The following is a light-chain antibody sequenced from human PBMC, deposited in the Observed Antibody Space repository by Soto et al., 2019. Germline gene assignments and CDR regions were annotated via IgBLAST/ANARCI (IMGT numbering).Light chain of an antibody. Sequence: QSVLTQPAPVSGSPGQSITISCTGTISDVGSHNLVSWYQQHPDKAPKLIIYEVNERPSGVSSRFSGSKSGNTASLTVSGLQPDDEADYHCCSFAGYNPFHYVFGTGTKVTVL. CDR2: EVN. V-gene: IGLV2-23*02. J-gene: IGLJ1*01. CDR3: CSFAGYNPFHYV. CDR1: ISDVGSHNL.